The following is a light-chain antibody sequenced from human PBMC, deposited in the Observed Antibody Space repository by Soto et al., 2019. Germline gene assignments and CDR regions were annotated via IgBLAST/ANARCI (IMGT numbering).Light chain of an antibody. CDR1: SSNIGNNY. Sequence: QSALTQSPSVSAAPGQKVTISCSGSSSNIGNNYVSWYQQLPGTAPKLLIYRNNQRPSGVPDRFSGSKSGTSVSLAISGLRSEDEAHYYCAAWDDSLSGVVFGGGTKLPS. CDR3: AAWDDSLSGVV. J-gene: IGLJ3*02. V-gene: IGLV1-47*01. CDR2: RNN.